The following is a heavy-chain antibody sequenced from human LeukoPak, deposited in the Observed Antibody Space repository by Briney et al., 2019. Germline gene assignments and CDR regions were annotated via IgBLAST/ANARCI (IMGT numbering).Heavy chain of an antibody. CDR1: GFTFSSYA. CDR2: ISGSGGST. CDR3: AKYGSSGYFNDY. D-gene: IGHD3-22*01. Sequence: QAGGSLRLSCAASGFTFSSYATSWVRQAPGKGLEWVSAISGSGGSTYYADSVKGRFTISRDNSKNTLYLQMNSLRAEDTAVYYCAKYGSSGYFNDYWGQGTLVTVSS. V-gene: IGHV3-23*01. J-gene: IGHJ4*02.